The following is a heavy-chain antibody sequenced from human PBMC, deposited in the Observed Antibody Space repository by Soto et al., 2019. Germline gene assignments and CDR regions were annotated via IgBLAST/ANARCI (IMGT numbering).Heavy chain of an antibody. CDR3: ARGQGLERYYYYYYYMDV. CDR2: IIPISGTA. Sequence: SVKVSCKASGGTFSSYAISWVRQAPGQGLEWMGGIIPISGTANYAQKFQGRVTITGDTSTSTAYMELSSLRSEDTAVYYCARGQGLERYYYYYYYMDVWGKGTTVTVSS. D-gene: IGHD3-3*01. V-gene: IGHV1-69*06. CDR1: GGTFSSYA. J-gene: IGHJ6*03.